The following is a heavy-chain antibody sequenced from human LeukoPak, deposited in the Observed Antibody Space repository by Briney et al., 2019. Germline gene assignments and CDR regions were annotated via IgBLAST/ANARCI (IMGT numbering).Heavy chain of an antibody. CDR3: ARDRMGYDSSGYYWSGWFDP. D-gene: IGHD3-22*01. Sequence: PSETLSLTCTVSGGSISSYYWSWIRQPPGKGLEWIGYIYYSGSTNYNPSLKSRVTISVDTSKNQFSLKLSSVTAAGTAVYYCARDRMGYDSSGYYWSGWFDPWGQGTLVTVSS. J-gene: IGHJ5*02. CDR2: IYYSGST. CDR1: GGSISSYY. V-gene: IGHV4-59*01.